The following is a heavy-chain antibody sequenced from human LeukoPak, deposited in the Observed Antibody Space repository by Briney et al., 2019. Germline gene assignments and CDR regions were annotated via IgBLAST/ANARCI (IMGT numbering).Heavy chain of an antibody. CDR1: GYIFTDYA. J-gene: IGHJ6*03. CDR3: TKGRGTSGSNRDFYYYYYMDV. V-gene: IGHV1-3*01. Sequence: ASVKVSCKASGYIFTDYAIHWLRQAPGQRPEWMVWMNAGNGNTKYSQKFQGRITLIRDTSAATAYMELSSLRHDDLAVYYCTKGRGTSGSNRDFYYYYYMDVWGKGTTVTVSS. CDR2: MNAGNGNT. D-gene: IGHD2-15*01.